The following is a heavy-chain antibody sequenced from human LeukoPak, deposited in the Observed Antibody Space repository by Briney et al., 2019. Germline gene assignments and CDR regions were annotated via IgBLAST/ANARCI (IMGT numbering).Heavy chain of an antibody. Sequence: ASVQVSCKASGYTFTSQYLHWVRQAPGHGLQWIGVIDPGGGSTSYSQTFQGRITMTRDTSTSTVYLELSSLRSEDTAFYYCARAATYYYRFDFWGQGTMVTVSS. D-gene: IGHD3-10*01. CDR1: GYTFTSQY. CDR2: IDPGGGST. J-gene: IGHJ4*02. V-gene: IGHV1-46*01. CDR3: ARAATYYYRFDF.